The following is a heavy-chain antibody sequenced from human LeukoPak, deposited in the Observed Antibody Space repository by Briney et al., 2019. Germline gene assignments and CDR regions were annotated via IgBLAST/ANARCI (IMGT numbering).Heavy chain of an antibody. CDR1: GFTFSTYS. Sequence: GGSLRLSCGASGFTFSTYSMNWVRQAPGKGLEWVSSLSSTSSYIYYADSVKGRFTISRDNAKNSLYLQMNSLRAEDTAVYYCARERFAGIAARFFDYWGQRSPVTVSS. CDR3: ARERFAGIAARFFDY. CDR2: LSSTSSYI. V-gene: IGHV3-21*01. D-gene: IGHD6-6*01. J-gene: IGHJ4*02.